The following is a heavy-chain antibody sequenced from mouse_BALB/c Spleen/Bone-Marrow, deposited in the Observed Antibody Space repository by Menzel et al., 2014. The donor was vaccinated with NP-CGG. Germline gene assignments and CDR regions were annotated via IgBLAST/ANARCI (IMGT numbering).Heavy chain of an antibody. J-gene: IGHJ1*01. V-gene: IGHV14-3*02. CDR2: IDPANGNT. Sequence: EVQLQQSGAELVKPGASVKLSCTASGFNIQATYLHWVKQRPEQGLEWIGRIDPANGNTKYDPKFQGKATITADTSSNTAYLQLSSLTSEDTAVYYCARWGKLGRGYFDVWGAETTVTVSS. CDR3: ARWGKLGRGYFDV. CDR1: GFNIQATY. D-gene: IGHD4-1*01.